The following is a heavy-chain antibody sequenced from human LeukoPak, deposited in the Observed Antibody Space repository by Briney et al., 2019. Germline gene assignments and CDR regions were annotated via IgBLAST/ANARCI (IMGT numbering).Heavy chain of an antibody. D-gene: IGHD1-7*01. Sequence: SETLSLTCTVSAYSISSGFHWAWIRQPPGRGMEWIASISYRGTTYFNPSLKSRVTISTDTSKNHFSLKLSFVTAADTAVYYCARLQYNWNFFDYWGQGALVTVSS. J-gene: IGHJ4*02. CDR3: ARLQYNWNFFDY. CDR2: ISYRGTT. CDR1: AYSISSGFH. V-gene: IGHV4-38-2*02.